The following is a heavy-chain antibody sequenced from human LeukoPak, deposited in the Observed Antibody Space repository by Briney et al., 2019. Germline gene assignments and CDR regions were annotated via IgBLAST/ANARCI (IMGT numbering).Heavy chain of an antibody. CDR2: IWFDGSDT. Sequence: GGSLRLSCAASGFTFNNYGMHWVRQAPGKGLEWVAVIWFDGSDTRYADSVKGRFTISRDDSNHTLSLQMNSLRVEDTAIYYCVKDIQLSTWGLGTMVTVSS. D-gene: IGHD5-24*01. CDR1: GFTFNNYG. J-gene: IGHJ3*01. CDR3: VKDIQLST. V-gene: IGHV3-33*06.